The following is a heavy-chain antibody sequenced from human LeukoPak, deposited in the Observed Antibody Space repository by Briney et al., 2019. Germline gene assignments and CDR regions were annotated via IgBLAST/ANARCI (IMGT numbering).Heavy chain of an antibody. V-gene: IGHV1-8*01. D-gene: IGHD1-7*01. Sequence: GASVKVSCKASGYTFTSYDINWVRQATGQGLEWMGWMNPNSGNTGYAQKFQGRVTMTRNTSIGTAYMELSSLRPEDTAVYYCARGPRITGTTIDYWGQGTLVTVSS. CDR2: MNPNSGNT. CDR1: GYTFTSYD. CDR3: ARGPRITGTTIDY. J-gene: IGHJ4*02.